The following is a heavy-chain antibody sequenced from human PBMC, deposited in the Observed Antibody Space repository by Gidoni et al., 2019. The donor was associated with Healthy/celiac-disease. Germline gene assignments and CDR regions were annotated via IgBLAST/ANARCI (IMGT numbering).Heavy chain of an antibody. CDR2: INHSGSI. Sequence: QVQLQQRGAGLLKPSETLSLTCAVYGGSFSGYYWSWIRQPPGKGLEGIGEINHSGSINYNPSLKGRVTISVDTSKNQFSLKLSSVTAADSAVYYCARKGGYYSSDYWGQGTLVTVSS. J-gene: IGHJ4*02. V-gene: IGHV4-34*01. D-gene: IGHD3-22*01. CDR3: ARKGGYYSSDY. CDR1: GGSFSGYY.